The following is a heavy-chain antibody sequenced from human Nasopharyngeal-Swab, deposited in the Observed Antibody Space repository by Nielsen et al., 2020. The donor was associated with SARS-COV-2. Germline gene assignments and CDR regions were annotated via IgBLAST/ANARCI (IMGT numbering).Heavy chain of an antibody. D-gene: IGHD4-17*01. CDR2: IIPIFGTA. CDR3: ARGSESGDLNAFDI. J-gene: IGHJ3*02. V-gene: IGHV1-69*13. Sequence: SVKVSCKASGGTFSSYAISWVRQAPGQGLEWMGGIIPIFGTANYAQKFQGRVTITADESTSTAYMELSSLRSEDTAVYYCARGSESGDLNAFDIWGQGTMVTVSS. CDR1: GGTFSSYA.